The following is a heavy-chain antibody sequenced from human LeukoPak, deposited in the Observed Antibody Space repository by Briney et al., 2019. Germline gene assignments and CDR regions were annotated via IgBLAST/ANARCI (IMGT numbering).Heavy chain of an antibody. CDR3: ARDHVVDGLVFDY. J-gene: IGHJ4*02. V-gene: IGHV3-7*01. D-gene: IGHD2-15*01. Sequence: PTGGSLRLSCAASGFTFSSHWMSWVRQAPGKGLEWVANINQDGSEKYYVDSVKGRFTISRDNAKNSLYLQMNTLSAEDTAIYYCARDHVVDGLVFDYWGQGTLVTVSS. CDR1: GFTFSSHW. CDR2: INQDGSEK.